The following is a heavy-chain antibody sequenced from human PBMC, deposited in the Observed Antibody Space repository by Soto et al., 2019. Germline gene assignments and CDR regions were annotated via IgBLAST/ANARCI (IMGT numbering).Heavy chain of an antibody. D-gene: IGHD2-2*01. V-gene: IGHV3-48*03. Sequence: PGGSLRLSCAASGFTFSSYEMNWVRQAPGKGLEWVSYISSSGSTIYYADSVKGRFTISRDNAENSLYLQMNSLRAEDTAVYYCARSSGRYCSSTSCYPYYGMDVWGQGTTVTVSS. J-gene: IGHJ6*02. CDR1: GFTFSSYE. CDR2: ISSSGSTI. CDR3: ARSSGRYCSSTSCYPYYGMDV.